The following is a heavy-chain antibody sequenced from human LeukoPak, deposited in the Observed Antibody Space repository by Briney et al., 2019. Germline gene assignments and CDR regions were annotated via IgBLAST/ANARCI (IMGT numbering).Heavy chain of an antibody. V-gene: IGHV3-30*02. CDR1: GFIFSTYG. D-gene: IGHD2-15*01. J-gene: IGHJ4*02. CDR2: IQFDGSEE. Sequence: GGSLRLSCAASGFIFSTYGMHWVRQAPGKGLEWVAFIQFDGSEEFYADSVKGRFTISRDNSKNTLYLQMNSLRAEDTSVYYCAEDQKLQPFHYWGQGTLVTVSS. CDR3: AEDQKLQPFHY.